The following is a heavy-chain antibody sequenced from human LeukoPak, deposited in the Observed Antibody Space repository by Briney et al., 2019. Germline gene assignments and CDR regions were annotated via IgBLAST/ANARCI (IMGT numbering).Heavy chain of an antibody. J-gene: IGHJ4*02. CDR2: IYYSGST. D-gene: IGHD2-15*01. V-gene: IGHV4-31*03. CDR1: GGSISSGTYY. CDR3: AREDRYCSGGSCPEYYFDY. Sequence: SQTLSLTCTVSGGSISSGTYYWSWIRQHPGKGLEWIGYIYYSGSTSYNPSLKSRVTISVDTSKNQFSLKLSSVTAADTAVYYCAREDRYCSGGSCPEYYFDYWGQGTLVTVSS.